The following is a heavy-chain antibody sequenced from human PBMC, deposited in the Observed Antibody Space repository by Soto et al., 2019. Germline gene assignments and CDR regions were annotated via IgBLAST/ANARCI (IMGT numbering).Heavy chain of an antibody. V-gene: IGHV4-4*08. CDR2: VCNSGNT. D-gene: IGHD3-10*01. CDR1: GVSSNNYC. CDR3: ARIGGLMVRGVENWFAP. J-gene: IGHJ5*02. Sequence: SETLSLTCTVSGVSSNNYCLSWVRQSPGKGLEWIGYVCNSGNTNYNPSLTSRVTISVDTSKNQFSLRLTSVTAADTAVYYCARIGGLMVRGVENWFAPWGQGILVTVSS.